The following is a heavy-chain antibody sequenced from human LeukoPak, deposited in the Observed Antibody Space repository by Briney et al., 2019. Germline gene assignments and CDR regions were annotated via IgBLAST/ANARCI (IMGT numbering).Heavy chain of an antibody. D-gene: IGHD3-22*01. V-gene: IGHV1-18*01. CDR2: ISAYNGNT. J-gene: IGHJ6*03. CDR1: GGTFSSYA. CDR3: ASRGNDSSGYYRLYYYYMDV. Sequence: GASVKVSCKASGGTFSSYAISWVRQAPGQGLEWMGWISAYNGNTNYAQKLQGRVTMTTDTSTSTAYMELSSLRSEDTAVYYCASRGNDSSGYYRLYYYYMDVWGKGTTVTVSS.